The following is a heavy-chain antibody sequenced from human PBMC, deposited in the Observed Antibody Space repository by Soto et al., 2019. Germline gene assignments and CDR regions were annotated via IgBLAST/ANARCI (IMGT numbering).Heavy chain of an antibody. CDR2: ISGSGGST. CDR1: GFTFSSYA. V-gene: IGHV3-23*01. CDR3: AKPHVVVVAALFDP. J-gene: IGHJ5*02. Sequence: GGSLRLSCAASGFTFSSYAMSWVRQAPGKGLEWVSAISGSGGSTYYADSVKGRFTISRDNSKNTLYLQMNSLRAEDTAVYYYAKPHVVVVAALFDPWGQGTLVTVSS. D-gene: IGHD2-15*01.